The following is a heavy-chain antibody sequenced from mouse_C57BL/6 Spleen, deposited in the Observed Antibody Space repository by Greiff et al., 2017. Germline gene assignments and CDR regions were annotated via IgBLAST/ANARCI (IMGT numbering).Heavy chain of an antibody. CDR3: STGTYPYWYFDV. D-gene: IGHD4-1*02. CDR1: GFTFSDAW. Sequence: EVKLMESGGGLVQPGGSMKLSCAASGFTFSDAWMDWVRQSPEKGLEWVAEIRNKANNHATYYAESVKGRFTISRDDSKSSVYLQMNSLRAEDTGIYYCSTGTYPYWYFDVWGTGTTVTVSS. CDR2: IRNKANNHAT. V-gene: IGHV6-6*01. J-gene: IGHJ1*03.